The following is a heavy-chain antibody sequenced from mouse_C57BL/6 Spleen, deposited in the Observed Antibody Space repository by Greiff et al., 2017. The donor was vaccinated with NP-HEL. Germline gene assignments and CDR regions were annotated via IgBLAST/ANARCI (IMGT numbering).Heavy chain of an antibody. CDR2: INPSSGYT. J-gene: IGHJ1*03. CDR3: ASWGDGYSWYFDV. Sequence: VQLQQSGAELAKPGASVKLSCKASGYTFTSYWMHWVKQRPGQGLEWIGYINPSSGYTKYNQKFKDKATLTADKSSSTAYMQLSSLTYEDSAVYYCASWGDGYSWYFDVWGTGTTVTVSS. V-gene: IGHV1-7*01. D-gene: IGHD2-3*01. CDR1: GYTFTSYW.